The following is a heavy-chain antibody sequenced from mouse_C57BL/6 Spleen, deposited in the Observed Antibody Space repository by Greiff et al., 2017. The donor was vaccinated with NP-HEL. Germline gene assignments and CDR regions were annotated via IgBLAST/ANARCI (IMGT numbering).Heavy chain of an antibody. CDR3: ARYSLATGTKDFDV. V-gene: IGHV7-3*01. J-gene: IGHJ1*03. CDR2: IRNKANGYTT. D-gene: IGHD4-1*02. Sequence: EVKLVESGGGLVQPGGSLSLSCAASGFTFTDYYMSWVRQPPGKALEWLGFIRNKANGYTTEYSASVKGRFTISRGNSQSILYLQMNALRAEDSATYYCARYSLATGTKDFDVWGTGTTVTVSS. CDR1: GFTFTDYY.